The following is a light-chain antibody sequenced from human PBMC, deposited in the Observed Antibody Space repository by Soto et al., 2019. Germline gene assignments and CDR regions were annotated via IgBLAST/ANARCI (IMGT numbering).Light chain of an antibody. CDR1: QNINNW. CDR2: DAS. J-gene: IGKJ1*01. V-gene: IGKV1-5*01. Sequence: DFQMTQSPSTLSASVGDRVTITCRASQNINNWVAWYQQKPGKAPKFLIYDASTLQRGVSSRFSGSGFWTEFSLTINSLQPDDSGSYYCQYTRTFGQGTKVEVK. CDR3: QYTRT.